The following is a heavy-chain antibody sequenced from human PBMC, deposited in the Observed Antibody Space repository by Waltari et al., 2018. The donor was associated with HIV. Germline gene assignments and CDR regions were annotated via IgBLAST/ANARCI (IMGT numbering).Heavy chain of an antibody. J-gene: IGHJ4*02. CDR1: GFTFSSYS. CDR2: ISSSSSYI. CDR3: ARDLQLGDSGVGFDY. V-gene: IGHV3-21*01. Sequence: EVQLVESGGGLVKPGGSLRLSCAASGFTFSSYSMTWVRQAAGKGLEWVSSISSSSSYIYYADSVKGRFTISRDNAKNSLYLQMNSLRAEDTAVYYCARDLQLGDSGVGFDYWGQGTLVTVSS. D-gene: IGHD4-17*01.